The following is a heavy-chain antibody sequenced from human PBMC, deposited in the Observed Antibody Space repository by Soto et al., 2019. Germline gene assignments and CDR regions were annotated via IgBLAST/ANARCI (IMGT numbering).Heavy chain of an antibody. V-gene: IGHV4-31*03. CDR1: ANNIITGAYY. CDR3: AREGRSAAPQAGFDL. J-gene: IGHJ4*02. CDR2: IFYSGNT. D-gene: IGHD3-10*01. Sequence: SETQSLTCTVAANNIITGAYYLGWLRQHPVKGLEWIGHIFYSGNTHYSPSLESRVTISVDTSKNQFSIKLTSVTVADTAIYYCAREGRSAAPQAGFDLWGQGTLVTVSS.